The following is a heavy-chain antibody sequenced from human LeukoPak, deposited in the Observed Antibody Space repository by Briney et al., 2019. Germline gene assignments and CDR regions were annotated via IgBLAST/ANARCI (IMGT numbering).Heavy chain of an antibody. CDR1: GFTFSNYW. J-gene: IGHJ4*02. CDR3: ARALDSSSSRYQAFEE. D-gene: IGHD2-2*01. CDR2: IRQDESEK. V-gene: IGHV3-7*01. Sequence: GGSLRLSCSASGFTFSNYWMSWVRQAPGKGLELVANIRQDESEKYYVDSVKGRFTISRDNAKSSLYLQMNGLRAEDTAVYYCARALDSSSSRYQAFEEWGQGTLVTVSS.